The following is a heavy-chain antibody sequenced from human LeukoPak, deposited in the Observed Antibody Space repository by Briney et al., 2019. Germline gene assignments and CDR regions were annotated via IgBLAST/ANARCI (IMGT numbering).Heavy chain of an antibody. CDR2: VYYSGST. J-gene: IGHJ4*02. CDR3: ARDTGGYSSFDY. D-gene: IGHD2-8*02. CDR1: RVSISSSSYY. V-gene: IGHV4-39*01. Sequence: PSETLSLTCTVSRVSISSSSYYWGWLRQPPGKGLEWIATVYYSGSTYYNPSLRSLVTISVDTSKNQFSLKLSSVTAADTAVYYCARDTGGYSSFDYWGQGTLVTVSS.